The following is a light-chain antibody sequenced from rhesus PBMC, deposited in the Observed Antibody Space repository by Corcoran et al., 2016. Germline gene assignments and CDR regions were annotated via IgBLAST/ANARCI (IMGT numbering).Light chain of an antibody. V-gene: IGKV3-10*01. J-gene: IGKJ2*01. CDR3: YQHSSGYS. Sequence: QVILTQSPATLSLSPGERATLSCRASQSVSSFLAWYHQKPGQAPRLLIYGASSRATGIPDRFSGSGAGTDFTLTISSLEPEDVGVYHCYQHSSGYSFGQGTKVEIK. CDR1: QSVSSF. CDR2: GAS.